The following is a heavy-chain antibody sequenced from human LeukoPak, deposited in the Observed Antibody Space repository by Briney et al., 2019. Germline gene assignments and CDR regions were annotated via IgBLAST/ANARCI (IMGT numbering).Heavy chain of an antibody. CDR1: GFTVNSNY. V-gene: IGHV3-66*01. CDR3: ARDVGKIAVGGGY. D-gene: IGHD6-19*01. Sequence: GGSLRLSCAASGFTVNSNYMSWVRQAPGKGLEWVSVIYSGGSTYYADSVKGRSTISRDNSKNTLHLQMDSLRAEDTAVYYCARDVGKIAVGGGYWGQGTLVTVSS. J-gene: IGHJ4*02. CDR2: IYSGGST.